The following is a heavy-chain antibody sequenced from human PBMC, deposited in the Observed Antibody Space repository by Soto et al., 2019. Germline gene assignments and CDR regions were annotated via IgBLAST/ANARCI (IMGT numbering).Heavy chain of an antibody. D-gene: IGHD2-15*01. V-gene: IGHV4-34*01. CDR1: GGSFSGYY. CDR3: ARGRLYCSGGSCYPATTYYYYYYGMDV. CDR2: INHSGST. J-gene: IGHJ6*02. Sequence: SETLSLTCAVYGGSFSGYYWSWIRQPPGKGLEWIGEINHSGSTNYNPSLKSRVTISVDTSKNQFSLKLSSVTAADTAVYYCARGRLYCSGGSCYPATTYYYYYYGMDVWGQGTTVTVSS.